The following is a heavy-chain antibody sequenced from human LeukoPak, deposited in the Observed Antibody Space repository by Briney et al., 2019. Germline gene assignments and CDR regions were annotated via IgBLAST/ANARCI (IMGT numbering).Heavy chain of an antibody. D-gene: IGHD3-10*01. CDR3: AHIHITNYYGSGTPLGAFDI. Sequence: SGPTLVKPTQTLTLTCTFSGFSLTTSGVGVGWVRQPPGKALERFALIYWNDDKRYRSSLKSRLTITKDTSKNQVVLTMTNMHPVDTATYYCAHIHITNYYGSGTPLGAFDIWGQGTMVTVSS. V-gene: IGHV2-5*01. J-gene: IGHJ3*02. CDR2: IYWNDDK. CDR1: GFSLTTSGVG.